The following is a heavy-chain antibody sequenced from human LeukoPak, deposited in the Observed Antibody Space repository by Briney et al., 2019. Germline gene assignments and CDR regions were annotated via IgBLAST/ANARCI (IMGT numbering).Heavy chain of an antibody. V-gene: IGHV1-2*06. CDR2: INPNSGGT. CDR1: GYTFTGYY. CDR3: ARDSYSSSWTPGRDY. Sequence: GASAKVSCKASGYTFTGYYMHWVRQAPGQGLEWMGRINPNSGGTNYAQKFQGRVTMTRDTSISTAYMELSRLRSDDTAVYYCARDSYSSSWTPGRDYWGQGTLVTVSS. J-gene: IGHJ4*02. D-gene: IGHD6-13*01.